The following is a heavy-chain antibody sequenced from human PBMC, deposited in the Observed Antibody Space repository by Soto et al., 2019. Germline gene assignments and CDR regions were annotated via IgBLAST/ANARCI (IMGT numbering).Heavy chain of an antibody. CDR2: ISDTGGGT. Sequence: GESLRLSCAASGVNFSSYAMNWVRQAPGKGLEWVSTISDTGGGTFYAGSVKGRFTISRDNSKNTLYLQMHSLRADDSAIYFCAVGRHKTSGSNTWFDPWGRGTLVTVSS. CDR1: GVNFSSYA. CDR3: AVGRHKTSGSNTWFDP. J-gene: IGHJ5*02. D-gene: IGHD3-22*01. V-gene: IGHV3-23*01.